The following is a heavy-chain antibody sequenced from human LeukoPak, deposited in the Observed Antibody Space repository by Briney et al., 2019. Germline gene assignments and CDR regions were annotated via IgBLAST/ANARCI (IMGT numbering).Heavy chain of an antibody. CDR3: ARDVTGSYYFDY. Sequence: GGSLRLSCTASGFTFGDYAMSWVRQAPGKGLEYVSAISSNGGSTYYANSVKGRFTISRDNSKNTLYLQMGSLRAEDMAVYYCARDVTGSYYFDYWGQGTLVTVSS. CDR2: ISSNGGST. CDR1: GFTFGDYA. D-gene: IGHD3-10*01. J-gene: IGHJ4*02. V-gene: IGHV3-64*01.